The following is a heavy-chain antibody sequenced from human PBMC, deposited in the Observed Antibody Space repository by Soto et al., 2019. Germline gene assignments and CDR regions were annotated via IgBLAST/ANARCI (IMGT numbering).Heavy chain of an antibody. CDR3: ARTGNYYGSGSYAFDI. CDR1: GGSISRGGYY. D-gene: IGHD3-10*01. Sequence: PSETLSLTCTVSGGSISRGGYYWSWIRQHPGKGLEWIGYIYYSGSTYYNPSLKSRVTISVDTSKNQFSLKLSSVTAADTAVYYCARTGNYYGSGSYAFDIWGQGTMVTVSS. CDR2: IYYSGST. J-gene: IGHJ3*02. V-gene: IGHV4-31*03.